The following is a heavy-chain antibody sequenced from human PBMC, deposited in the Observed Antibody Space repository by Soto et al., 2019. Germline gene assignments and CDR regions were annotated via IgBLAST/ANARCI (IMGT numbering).Heavy chain of an antibody. J-gene: IGHJ6*02. CDR3: ARQMAGSGSYWEVRHYGMDV. V-gene: IGHV5-51*01. CDR1: GYSFTTYW. CDR2: IYPGDSDT. D-gene: IGHD3-10*01. Sequence: PGESLKISCKGSGYSFTTYWIGWVRQMPGKGLEWMGIIYPGDSDTTYSPSFQGQVTISADKSSSTAYLQWSSLKASDTAMYYCARQMAGSGSYWEVRHYGMDVWGQGTTVTVSS.